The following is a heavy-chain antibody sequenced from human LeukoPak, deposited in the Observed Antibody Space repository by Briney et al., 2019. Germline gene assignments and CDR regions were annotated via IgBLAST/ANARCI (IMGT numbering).Heavy chain of an antibody. D-gene: IGHD3-10*01. CDR2: IYTSGST. CDR3: ARGVRGFYGSGSYGEYYFDY. V-gene: IGHV4-4*07. J-gene: IGHJ4*02. Sequence: SETLSLICTVSGGSISSYYWSWIRQPAGKGLEWIGRIYTSGSTNYNPSLKSRVTMSVDTSKNQFSLKLSSVTAADTAVYYCARGVRGFYGSGSYGEYYFDYWGQGTLVTVSS. CDR1: GGSISSYY.